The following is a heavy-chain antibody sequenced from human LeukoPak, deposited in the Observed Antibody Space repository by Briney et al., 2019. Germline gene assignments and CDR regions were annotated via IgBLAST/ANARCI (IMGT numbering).Heavy chain of an antibody. J-gene: IGHJ6*02. D-gene: IGHD2-2*01. Sequence: PGGSLRLSCAASGFTLDSYWMTWVRQAPGKGLEWVANIRKDGSRESYVDSVKGRFTVSRDNAKNSLYLQMNSLSAEDTAVYYCAREERDCSSTSCYYYYGMDVWGQGTTVTVSS. CDR3: AREERDCSSTSCYYYYGMDV. CDR1: GFTLDSYW. V-gene: IGHV3-7*03. CDR2: IRKDGSRE.